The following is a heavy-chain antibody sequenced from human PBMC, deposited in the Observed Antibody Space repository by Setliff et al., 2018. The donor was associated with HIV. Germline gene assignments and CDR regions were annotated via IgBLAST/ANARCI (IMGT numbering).Heavy chain of an antibody. V-gene: IGHV1-69*05. CDR2: IIPIFKSA. D-gene: IGHD5-12*01. J-gene: IGHJ3*01. CDR3: ARTSGDAYNYEGAFDV. Sequence: SVKVSCKVSGDTFNNYGLNWVRQAPGQGFEWMGGIIPIFKSADYAQKFQGRVTITTDESTSTAYMDLSSLKSEDTAIYYCARTSGDAYNYEGAFDVWGQGTLVTVSS. CDR1: GDTFNNYG.